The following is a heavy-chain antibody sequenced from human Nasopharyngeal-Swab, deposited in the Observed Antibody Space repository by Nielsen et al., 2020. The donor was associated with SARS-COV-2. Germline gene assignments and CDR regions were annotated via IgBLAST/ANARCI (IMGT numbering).Heavy chain of an antibody. V-gene: IGHV1-2*02. Sequence: ASVKVSCKASGYTFTGYYMHWVRQAPGQGLEWMGWITPNSGGTNYAQKFTGRGTLTRDTSISTAYMERIRLRSDDTAVYDCARGGSRWYFSPGGWFDPWGQGTLVTVSS. CDR1: GYTFTGYY. J-gene: IGHJ5*02. CDR3: ARGGSRWYFSPGGWFDP. D-gene: IGHD6-13*01. CDR2: ITPNSGGT.